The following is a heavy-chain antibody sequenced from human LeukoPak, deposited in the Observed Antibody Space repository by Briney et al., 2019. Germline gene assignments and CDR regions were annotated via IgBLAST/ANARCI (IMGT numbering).Heavy chain of an antibody. Sequence: ASVKVSCKASGYTFTSYGISWVRQAPGQGLEWMGWISAYNGNTNYAQKLQGRVTMTTDTSTSTAYMELRSLRPDDTAVYYCARVSRWGYSYGDDFDYWGQGTLVTVSS. CDR1: GYTFTSYG. J-gene: IGHJ4*02. V-gene: IGHV1-18*01. CDR2: ISAYNGNT. CDR3: ARVSRWGYSYGDDFDY. D-gene: IGHD5-18*01.